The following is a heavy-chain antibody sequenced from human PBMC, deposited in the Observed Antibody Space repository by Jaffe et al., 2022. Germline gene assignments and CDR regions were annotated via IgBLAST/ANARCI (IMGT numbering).Heavy chain of an antibody. D-gene: IGHD6-6*01. CDR1: GDSVSSNSAA. V-gene: IGHV6-1*01. CDR3: ARVVGEQLVPGYYYYMDV. J-gene: IGHJ6*03. Sequence: QVQLQQSGPGLVKPSQTLSLTCAISGDSVSSNSAAWNWIRQSPSRGLEWLGRTYYRSKWYNDYAVSVKSRITINPDTSKNQFSLQLNSVTPEDTAVYYCARVVGEQLVPGYYYYMDVWGKGTTVTVSS. CDR2: TYYRSKWYN.